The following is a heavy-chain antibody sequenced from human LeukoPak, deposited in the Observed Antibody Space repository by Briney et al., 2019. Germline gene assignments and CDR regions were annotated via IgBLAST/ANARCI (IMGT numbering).Heavy chain of an antibody. CDR2: ITCSTNYI. Sequence: GGALRLSCAASGFTFSSYSMNWVRQAPGKGLEWVSSITCSTNYIYYADSVKGRFTISRDDAKNTLYLQMNSLRAEDTAVYYCARDTNYYDSSGYYSGSDFDYWGQGTLVTVPS. D-gene: IGHD3-22*01. CDR3: ARDTNYYDSSGYYSGSDFDY. CDR1: GFTFSSYS. J-gene: IGHJ4*02. V-gene: IGHV3-21*04.